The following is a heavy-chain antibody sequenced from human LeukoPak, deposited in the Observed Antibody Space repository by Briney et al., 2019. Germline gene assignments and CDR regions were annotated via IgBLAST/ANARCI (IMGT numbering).Heavy chain of an antibody. J-gene: IGHJ4*02. CDR1: GFIFSSYN. Sequence: GGSLRLSCAASGFIFSSYNMNWVRQAPGKGLEWVSSISGNSVWKYHAEILRGRFTISRDNAKNSLYLEMTSLSDDDTAVYYCARDWGEAARLPLLDYWGRGTPVTVSS. CDR3: ARDWGEAARLPLLDY. V-gene: IGHV3-21*06. D-gene: IGHD6-6*01. CDR2: ISGNSVWK.